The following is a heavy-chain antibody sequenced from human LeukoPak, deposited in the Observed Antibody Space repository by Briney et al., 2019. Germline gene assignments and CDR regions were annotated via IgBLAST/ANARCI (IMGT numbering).Heavy chain of an antibody. J-gene: IGHJ4*02. CDR1: GGTFGSYA. CDR2: IIPILGIA. D-gene: IGHD1-26*01. CDR3: ARPIVGATTWDLDY. V-gene: IGHV1-69*04. Sequence: GASVKVSCKASGGTFGSYAISWVRQAPGQGLEWMGRIIPILGIANYAQKFQGRVTITADKSTSTAYMELSSLRSEDTAVYYCARPIVGATTWDLDYWGQGTLVTVSS.